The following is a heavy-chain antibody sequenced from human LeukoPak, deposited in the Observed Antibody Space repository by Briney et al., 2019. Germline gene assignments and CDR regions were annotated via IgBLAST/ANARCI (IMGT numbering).Heavy chain of an antibody. CDR3: ARQLGYCSDGSCYFDS. J-gene: IGHJ4*02. D-gene: IGHD2-15*01. V-gene: IGHV3-23*01. CDR2: ISTSGGTT. Sequence: PGGSLRLSCAASGFTFRSYAMSWVRQAPGKGLEWVSAISTSGGTTYYADSVKGRFTISRDNSKNTLYLQMSSLTAEDTAVYHCARQLGYCSDGSCYFDSWGQGTLVTVSS. CDR1: GFTFRSYA.